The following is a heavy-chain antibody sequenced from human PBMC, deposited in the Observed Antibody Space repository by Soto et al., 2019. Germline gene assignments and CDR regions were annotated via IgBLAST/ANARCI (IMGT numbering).Heavy chain of an antibody. V-gene: IGHV3-23*01. Sequence: EVQLLESGGGLVQPGGSLRLSCAASGFTFSSYAMSWVRQAPGKGLELVSAISGSGGSTYYADSVKGRFTISRDNSKNTMYLPMNSLRAEDTAVYYCAKARGSFFCRSTGCQIPPFDSWGQGSLVTVSS. CDR3: AKARGSFFCRSTGCQIPPFDS. CDR1: GFTFSSYA. CDR2: ISGSGGST. D-gene: IGHD2-2*01. J-gene: IGHJ4*02.